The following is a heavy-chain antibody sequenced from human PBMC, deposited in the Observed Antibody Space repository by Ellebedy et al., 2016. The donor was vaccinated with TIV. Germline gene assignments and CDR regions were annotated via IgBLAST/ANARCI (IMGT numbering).Heavy chain of an antibody. CDR2: ITGSGGST. J-gene: IGHJ3*01. Sequence: GESLKISCAASGLTFSSHAMSWVRQAPGKGLEWVSSITGSGGSTYYADSVKGRFTISRDNSKDTLYLQMNSLRAEDTASYYCARNPVGVGPAFDVWGQGTMVTVSS. CDR1: GLTFSSHA. CDR3: ARNPVGVGPAFDV. V-gene: IGHV3-23*01. D-gene: IGHD4-23*01.